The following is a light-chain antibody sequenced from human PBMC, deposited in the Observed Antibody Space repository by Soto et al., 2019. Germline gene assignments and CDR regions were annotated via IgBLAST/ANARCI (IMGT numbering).Light chain of an antibody. CDR2: DAS. Sequence: DIQMTQSPSTLSASVGDRVTITCRASQSISSWLAWYQQKPGKVPKLLIYDASTLESGVPSRFSGSGSGTEFTLTISSLQPDDFATYYCQQCNNYMLTFGGGTKVEIK. CDR3: QQCNNYMLT. CDR1: QSISSW. V-gene: IGKV1-5*01. J-gene: IGKJ4*01.